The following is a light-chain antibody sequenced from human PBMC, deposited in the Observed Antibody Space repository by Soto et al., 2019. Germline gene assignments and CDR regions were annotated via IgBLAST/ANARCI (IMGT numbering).Light chain of an antibody. V-gene: IGLV2-23*02. Sequence: QSALTQPASVSGSPGQSITISCTGTSSDVGSYNLVSWYQQHPTKAPKLMIYEVNKRPSGVSNRFSGSKSDNTASLTISGLQAEDEADYCCCSYAGSSTLAVFGGGTQLTVL. CDR3: CSYAGSSTLAV. CDR2: EVN. J-gene: IGLJ7*01. CDR1: SSDVGSYNL.